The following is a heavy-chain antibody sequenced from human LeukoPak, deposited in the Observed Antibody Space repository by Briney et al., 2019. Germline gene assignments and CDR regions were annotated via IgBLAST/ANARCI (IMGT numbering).Heavy chain of an antibody. D-gene: IGHD3-22*01. CDR1: GFTFSSYA. V-gene: IGHV3-23*01. CDR3: AKAVGSQYYDSSGYYFPY. Sequence: GGSLRLSCAASGFTFSSYAMSWVRQAPGKGLEWVSAISGSGGSTYYADSVKGRFTISRDKSKNTLYLQMNSLRAEDTAVYYCAKAVGSQYYDSSGYYFPYWGQGTLVTVSS. J-gene: IGHJ4*02. CDR2: ISGSGGST.